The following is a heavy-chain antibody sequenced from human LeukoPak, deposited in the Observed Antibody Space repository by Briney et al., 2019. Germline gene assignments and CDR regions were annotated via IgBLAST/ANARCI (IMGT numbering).Heavy chain of an antibody. CDR2: ISGSGGST. Sequence: PWGSLRLSCAASGFTFSSYAMSWVRQAPGKGLEWVSAISGSGGSTYYADSVKGRFTISRDNSKYTLYLQMNSLRAEDTAVYYCAKGPLGLRPHYFDYWGQGTLVTVSS. CDR3: AKGPLGLRPHYFDY. V-gene: IGHV3-23*01. CDR1: GFTFSSYA. J-gene: IGHJ4*02. D-gene: IGHD5-12*01.